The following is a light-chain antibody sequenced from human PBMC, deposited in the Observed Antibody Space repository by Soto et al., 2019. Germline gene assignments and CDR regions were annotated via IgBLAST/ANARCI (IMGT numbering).Light chain of an antibody. CDR2: DAS. Sequence: EIVLTQSPAILSLSPGERATLSCRASQSVSSYLVWYQQKPGQPPRVLIYDASNRATGIPARFSGSGSGTDFTLTISSLEPEDFAVYYCLQRSNWPLTFGPGTKIDIK. CDR1: QSVSSY. V-gene: IGKV3-11*01. CDR3: LQRSNWPLT. J-gene: IGKJ3*01.